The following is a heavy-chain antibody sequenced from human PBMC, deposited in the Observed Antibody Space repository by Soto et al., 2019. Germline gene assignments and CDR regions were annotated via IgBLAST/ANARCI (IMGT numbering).Heavy chain of an antibody. V-gene: IGHV4-4*02. CDR2: IYHSGST. CDR1: GVSISSSNW. J-gene: IGHJ6*02. D-gene: IGHD6-19*01. Sequence: SETLSLTCAVSGVSISSSNWWRWVRQPPGKGLEWIGEIYHSGSTNYNPSLKSRVTISVDKSKNQFSLKLSSVTAADTAVYYCARYPWKRVAGRYGMDVWGQGTTVTVSS. CDR3: ARYPWKRVAGRYGMDV.